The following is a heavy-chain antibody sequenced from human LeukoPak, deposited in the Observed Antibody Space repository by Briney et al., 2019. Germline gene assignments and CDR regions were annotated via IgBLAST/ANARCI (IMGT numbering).Heavy chain of an antibody. CDR2: IRWTDEK. V-gene: IGHV2-5*01. CDR1: RFSRNTRDMN. Sequence: SAPTLVKPTQTLTLTCTFTRFSRNTRDMNVAWIRQPPGKALEWLALIRWTDEKSYSPSLKNRLTITKDTSKNQVVLTMANMDPVDTATYFCARDLDWSIAYWGQGSPVTVSS. J-gene: IGHJ4*02. CDR3: ARDLDWSIAY. D-gene: IGHD3-9*01.